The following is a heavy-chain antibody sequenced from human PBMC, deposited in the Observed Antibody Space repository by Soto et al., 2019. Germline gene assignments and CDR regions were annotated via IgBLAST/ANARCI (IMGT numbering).Heavy chain of an antibody. CDR3: TTDSADIVVVPATFGMDV. CDR2: IKSITDGGTT. V-gene: IGHV3-15*01. J-gene: IGHJ6*02. D-gene: IGHD2-2*01. Sequence: WVRQAPGKGLEWVGRIKSITDGGTTDYAAPVKGRFTISRDDSKDTLYLQMNNLRTEDTAVYHCTTDSADIVVVPATFGMDVWGQGTTVTVSS.